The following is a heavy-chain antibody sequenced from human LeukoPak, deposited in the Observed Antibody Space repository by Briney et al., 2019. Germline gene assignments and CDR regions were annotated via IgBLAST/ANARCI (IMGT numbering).Heavy chain of an antibody. V-gene: IGHV3-53*01. Sequence: PGGSLRLSCAASGFTVSSNYMSWVRQAPGKGLEWVSVIYSGGSTYYADSVTGRFTISRDNSKNTLYLQMNSLRAEDTAVYYCARQRPGYSYGYMDYWGQGTLITVSS. CDR2: IYSGGST. J-gene: IGHJ4*02. CDR1: GFTVSSNY. D-gene: IGHD5-18*01. CDR3: ARQRPGYSYGYMDY.